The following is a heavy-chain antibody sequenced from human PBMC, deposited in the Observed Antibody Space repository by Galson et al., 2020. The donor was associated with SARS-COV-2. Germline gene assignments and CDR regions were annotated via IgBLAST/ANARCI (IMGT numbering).Heavy chain of an antibody. J-gene: IGHJ3*02. CDR2: IFSNDEK. Sequence: SGPTLVKPTETLTLTCTVSGFSLSNARMDVSWIRQPPGKALEWLAHIFSNDEKSYSTSLKSRLTISKDTSKSQVVLTMTNMDPVDTATYYCARVYGSGSYYKGDAFDIWGQGTMVTVSS. V-gene: IGHV2-26*01. CDR1: GFSLSNARMD. CDR3: ARVYGSGSYYKGDAFDI. D-gene: IGHD3-10*01.